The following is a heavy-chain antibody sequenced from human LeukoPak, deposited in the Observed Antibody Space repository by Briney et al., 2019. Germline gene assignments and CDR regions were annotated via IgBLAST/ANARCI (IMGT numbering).Heavy chain of an antibody. CDR3: VRYGPRNYFDY. J-gene: IGHJ4*02. V-gene: IGHV3-15*01. CDR2: IKSKTDGGTT. D-gene: IGHD4-17*01. Sequence: TPGGSLRLSCAASGLTFSNVWMSWVRQAPGKGLEWVGRIKSKTDGGTTDYAAPVKGRFTISTDESKNTLHLQMNSLKTEDTAVYYCVRYGPRNYFDYWGQGTLVTVSS. CDR1: GLTFSNVW.